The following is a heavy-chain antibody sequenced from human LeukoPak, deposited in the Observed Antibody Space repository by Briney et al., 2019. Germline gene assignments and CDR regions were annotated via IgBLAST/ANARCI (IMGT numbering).Heavy chain of an antibody. Sequence: GGSLRLSCVASGFPFSSYWMTWVRQAPGKGLEWVANIKQDGSKKSYVDSVKGRFTISRDNAKNSLYLQMNSLRAEDTAVYYCARWYSSGWYSDYWGQGTLVTVSS. CDR1: GFPFSSYW. CDR3: ARWYSSGWYSDY. D-gene: IGHD6-19*01. V-gene: IGHV3-7*01. J-gene: IGHJ4*02. CDR2: IKQDGSKK.